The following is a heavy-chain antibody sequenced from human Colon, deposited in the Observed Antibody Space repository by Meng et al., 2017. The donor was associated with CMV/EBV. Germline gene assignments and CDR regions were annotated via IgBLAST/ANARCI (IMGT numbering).Heavy chain of an antibody. D-gene: IGHD2-15*01. V-gene: IGHV3-48*03. J-gene: IGHJ6*02. CDR1: DFRFSSYE. CDR2: ISGSGDYK. Sequence: GESLKISCAAFDFRFSSYEMNWVRQAPGKGLEWMSYISGSGDYKYYVESVRGRFIISRDNAKNSLYLQMDSLTAEDTGVYFCARDSCSATRCHALDLWGQGTTVTVSS. CDR3: ARDSCSATRCHALDL.